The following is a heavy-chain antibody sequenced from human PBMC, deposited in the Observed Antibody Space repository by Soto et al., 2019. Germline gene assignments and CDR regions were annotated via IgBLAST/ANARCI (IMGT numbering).Heavy chain of an antibody. CDR1: GGTFSSYA. Sequence: QVQLVQSGAEVKKPGSSVKVSCKASGGTFSSYAISWVRQAPGQGLEWMGGISPVFGTANYAQKFQGRVTITADESTNTDYMELSRLRYEDTAGYYCVGAQTTITAHLEAYYGMDVWGQGNTVTGSS. D-gene: IGHD5-12*01. CDR2: ISPVFGTA. V-gene: IGHV1-69*01. J-gene: IGHJ6*02. CDR3: VGAQTTITAHLEAYYGMDV.